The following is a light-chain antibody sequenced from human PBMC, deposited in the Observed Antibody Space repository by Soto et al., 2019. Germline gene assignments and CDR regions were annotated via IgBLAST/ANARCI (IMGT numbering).Light chain of an antibody. CDR1: QSVRNSL. Sequence: EIVLTQSPGTLSLSPGERATLSCRASQSVRNSLLAWYQQRRGLAPRLLVYGASGRATGIPDRFSGSGSGTDFTLTITRLEPEDFAVYYCQQYGTSPLTFGGGTKVDIK. CDR3: QQYGTSPLT. V-gene: IGKV3-20*01. J-gene: IGKJ4*02. CDR2: GAS.